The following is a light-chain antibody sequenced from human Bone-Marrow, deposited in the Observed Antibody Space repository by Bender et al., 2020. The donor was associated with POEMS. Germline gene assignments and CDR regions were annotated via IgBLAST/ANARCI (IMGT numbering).Light chain of an antibody. J-gene: IGLJ1*01. Sequence: QSALTQPASVSGSPGQSITISCTGTGSDVGSYSLVSWYQQVPGKAPKLILYEGSKRPSGVSYRFSGSKSGNTASLTISGLQADDEADYYCSSFTGSSTYVFGSGTKVTVL. CDR1: GSDVGSYSL. CDR3: SSFTGSSTYV. CDR2: EGS. V-gene: IGLV2-14*02.